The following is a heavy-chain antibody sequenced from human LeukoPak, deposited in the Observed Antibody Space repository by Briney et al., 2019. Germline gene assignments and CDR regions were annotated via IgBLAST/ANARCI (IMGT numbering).Heavy chain of an antibody. J-gene: IGHJ4*02. CDR3: ARAGSGYYYDSSGYFDY. CDR1: GGSISSGGYS. V-gene: IGHV4-30-2*01. Sequence: PSETLSLTCAVSGGSISSGGYSWSWIRQPPGKGLEWIGYIYHSGSTYYNPSLKSRVTISVDRSKNQFSLKLSSVTAADTAVYYCARAGSGYYYDSSGYFDYWGQGTLVTVSS. CDR2: IYHSGST. D-gene: IGHD3-22*01.